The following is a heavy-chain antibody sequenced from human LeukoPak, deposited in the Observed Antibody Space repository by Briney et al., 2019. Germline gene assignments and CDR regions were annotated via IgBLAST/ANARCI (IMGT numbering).Heavy chain of an antibody. CDR3: VRDRKGGSFDY. CDR2: ITARSNTI. D-gene: IGHD2-15*01. CDR1: GFTFSDYD. J-gene: IGHJ4*02. Sequence: GGSLRLSCAASGFTFSDYDMNWVRQAPGKGLEWVSFITARSNTIYYEDSMKGRFTISRNNADNSLYLQMSSLRADDTAVYYCVRDRKGGSFDYWGQGTLVTVSS. V-gene: IGHV3-69-1*01.